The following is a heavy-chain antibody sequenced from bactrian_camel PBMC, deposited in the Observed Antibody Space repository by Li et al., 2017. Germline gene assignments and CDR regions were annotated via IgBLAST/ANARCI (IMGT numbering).Heavy chain of an antibody. CDR1: GNTNGLNY. J-gene: IGHJ4*01. Sequence: HVQLVESGGGSVQAGGSLRLSCAASGNTNGLNYMGWYRQAPGKGREGVASFYLDRDFIGYIDSVKGRFTVSQDKVKNTFYLQMNDLKPEGTAMYYCAAGYGNASPTYWGQGTQVTVS. D-gene: IGHD2*01. V-gene: IGHV3-2*01. CDR2: FYLDRDFI. CDR3: AAGYGNASPTY.